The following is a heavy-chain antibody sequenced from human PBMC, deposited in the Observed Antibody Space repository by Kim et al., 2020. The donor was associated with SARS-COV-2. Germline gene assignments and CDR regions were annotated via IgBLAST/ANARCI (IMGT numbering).Heavy chain of an antibody. Sequence: GGSLRLSCAASGFTFSSYAMNWVRQAPGKGLDWVAVISYDGSNKYYADSVKGRFTISRDKSKNTLYLQMNSLGAEDTAVYYCARAFGGNYPSFFDYWGQGTLVTVSS. CDR2: ISYDGSNK. V-gene: IGHV3-30*04. D-gene: IGHD2-21*02. CDR3: ARAFGGNYPSFFDY. J-gene: IGHJ4*02. CDR1: GFTFSSYA.